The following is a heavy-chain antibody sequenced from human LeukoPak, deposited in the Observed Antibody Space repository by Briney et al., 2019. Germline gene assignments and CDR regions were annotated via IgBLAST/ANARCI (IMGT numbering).Heavy chain of an antibody. V-gene: IGHV3-21*01. CDR3: ARGPGDYGDYQLFFDY. D-gene: IGHD4-17*01. J-gene: IGHJ4*02. Sequence: KPGGSLRLSCAASGFTFSSYSMNWVRQAPGKGLEWVSSISSSSSYIYYADSVKGRFTISRDNAKNSLYLQMNSLRAEDTAVYCCARGPGDYGDYQLFFDYWGQGTLVTVSS. CDR1: GFTFSSYS. CDR2: ISSSSSYI.